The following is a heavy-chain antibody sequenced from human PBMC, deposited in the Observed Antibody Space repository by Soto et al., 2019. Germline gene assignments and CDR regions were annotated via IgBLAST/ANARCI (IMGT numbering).Heavy chain of an antibody. Sequence: PGGSLRLSCVASGLNFSYNAMSWVRQAPGKGLQWVSTISGSGEKTYYADSVKGRFTISSDRSKNTLYLQMDSLRADDTAVYYCARLPECTAPRPDYWGQGTMVTVSS. V-gene: IGHV3-23*01. CDR1: GLNFSYNA. CDR2: ISGSGEKT. J-gene: IGHJ4*02. CDR3: ARLPECTAPRPDY. D-gene: IGHD6-6*01.